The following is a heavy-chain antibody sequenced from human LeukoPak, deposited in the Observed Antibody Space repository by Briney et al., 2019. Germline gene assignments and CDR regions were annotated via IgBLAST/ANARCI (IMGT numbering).Heavy chain of an antibody. Sequence: GGSLRLSCAASGFTVSSNYMSWVRQAPAKGLEWVSVIYSGGSTYYADSVKGRFTISRDNSKNTLYLQMNSLRAEDTAVYYCARSTRSNPRSSSIYFDYWGQGTLVTVSS. D-gene: IGHD6-6*01. CDR3: ARSTRSNPRSSSIYFDY. J-gene: IGHJ4*02. CDR2: IYSGGST. V-gene: IGHV3-53*01. CDR1: GFTVSSNY.